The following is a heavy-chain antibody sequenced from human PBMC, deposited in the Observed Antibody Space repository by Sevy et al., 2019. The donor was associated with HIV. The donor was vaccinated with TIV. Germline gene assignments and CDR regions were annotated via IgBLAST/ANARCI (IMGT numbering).Heavy chain of an antibody. Sequence: GGSLRLPCAASGFTFSSYWMSWVRQAPGKGLEWVANIKQDGSEKYYVDSVKGRFTISRDNAKNSLYLQMNSLRAEDTAVYYCARDGYCSSTSCYIPGMDVWGQGTTVTVSS. J-gene: IGHJ6*02. CDR1: GFTFSSYW. CDR3: ARDGYCSSTSCYIPGMDV. D-gene: IGHD2-2*03. V-gene: IGHV3-7*01. CDR2: IKQDGSEK.